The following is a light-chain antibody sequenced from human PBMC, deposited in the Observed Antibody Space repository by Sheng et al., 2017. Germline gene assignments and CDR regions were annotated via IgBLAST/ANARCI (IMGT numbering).Light chain of an antibody. J-gene: IGKJ4*01. CDR1: QSISTY. V-gene: IGKV1-33*01. Sequence: DIQMTQSPSSLSASVGDRVIITCRASQSISTYLNWYQQKPGKAPKLLIYDASNLETGVPSRFSGSGSGTEFTLAISSLQSEDFATYYCQQYYNYPPLTFGGGTKVEIK. CDR2: DAS. CDR3: QQYYNYPPLT.